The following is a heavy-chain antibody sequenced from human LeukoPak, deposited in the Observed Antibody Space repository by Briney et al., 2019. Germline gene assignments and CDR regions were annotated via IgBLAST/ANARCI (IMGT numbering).Heavy chain of an antibody. D-gene: IGHD3-10*01. Sequence: SETQSLTCTVSGGSISSYYWSWIRQPAGKGLEWIGRIYTSGSTHYNPSLKSRVTMSVDTSKNQFSLKLSSVTAADTAVYYCARVRYGSGSYYPDYWGQGTLVTVSS. CDR1: GGSISSYY. CDR3: ARVRYGSGSYYPDY. CDR2: IYTSGST. V-gene: IGHV4-4*07. J-gene: IGHJ4*02.